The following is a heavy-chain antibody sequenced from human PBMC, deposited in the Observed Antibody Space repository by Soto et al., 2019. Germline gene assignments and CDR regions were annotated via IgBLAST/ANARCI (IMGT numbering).Heavy chain of an antibody. V-gene: IGHV4-59*08. J-gene: IGHJ4*02. CDR1: DDSSSSYK. Sequence: SETLSLTCTVSDDSSSSYKWSWIRQPPGRRLEWIGYIDSNGGTSYNPSLQSRVTISIDTSTKQFSLKLSSVTAADTAVYYCVRLGGFYQAFDSWGQGTLVTVS. D-gene: IGHD3-22*01. CDR2: IDSNGGT. CDR3: VRLGGFYQAFDS.